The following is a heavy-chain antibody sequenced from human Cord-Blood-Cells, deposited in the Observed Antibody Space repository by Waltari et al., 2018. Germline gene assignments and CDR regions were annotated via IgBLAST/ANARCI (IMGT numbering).Heavy chain of an antibody. CDR2: IIPIFGTA. V-gene: IGHV1-69*06. Sequence: GQGLEWMGGIIPIFGTANYAQKFQGRVTITADKSTSTAYMELSSLRSEDTAVYYCARDGIAAADNWFDPWGQGTLVTVSS. J-gene: IGHJ5*02. CDR3: ARDGIAAADNWFDP. D-gene: IGHD6-13*01.